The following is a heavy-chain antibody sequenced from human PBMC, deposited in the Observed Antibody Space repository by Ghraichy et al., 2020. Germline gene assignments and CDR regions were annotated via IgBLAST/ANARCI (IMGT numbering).Heavy chain of an antibody. Sequence: GGSLRLSCAASGFTFSSYSMNWVRQAPGKRLEWVSSISSSSSYIYYADSVKGRFTISRDNAKNSLYLQMNSLRAEDTAVYYCARGVGSSSTAGEYWGQGTLVTVSS. CDR2: ISSSSSYI. CDR3: ARGVGSSSTAGEY. V-gene: IGHV3-21*01. D-gene: IGHD6-6*01. CDR1: GFTFSSYS. J-gene: IGHJ4*02.